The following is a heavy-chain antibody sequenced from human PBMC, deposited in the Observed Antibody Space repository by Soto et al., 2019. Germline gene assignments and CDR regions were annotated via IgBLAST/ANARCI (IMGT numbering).Heavy chain of an antibody. CDR3: ARLSISWYYFDY. CDR1: GGPINNYY. D-gene: IGHD6-13*01. CDR2: IYTSGST. J-gene: IGHJ4*02. V-gene: IGHV4-4*07. Sequence: SETLSLTCTVSGGPINNYYWSWIRQPAGKGLEWLGRIYTSGSTNYNPSLKRRLSMSIDKSKNHFSLRLTSVTAADTAVYYCARLSISWYYFDYWGPGTLVTVSS.